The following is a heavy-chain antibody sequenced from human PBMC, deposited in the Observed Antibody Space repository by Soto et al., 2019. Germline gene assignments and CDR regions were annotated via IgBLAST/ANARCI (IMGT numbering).Heavy chain of an antibody. Sequence: SETLSLTCTVSGGSISSSSYYWGWIRQPPGKGQERIGSINYSGSTYNNQYLKSRVTISVDTSKYQFSLKLSSVTAADTAVYFCASSTFYDFWSGPPNWFDPWGQGTLVTVSS. CDR1: GGSISSSSYY. J-gene: IGHJ5*02. D-gene: IGHD3-3*01. V-gene: IGHV4-39*01. CDR3: ASSTFYDFWSGPPNWFDP. CDR2: INYSGST.